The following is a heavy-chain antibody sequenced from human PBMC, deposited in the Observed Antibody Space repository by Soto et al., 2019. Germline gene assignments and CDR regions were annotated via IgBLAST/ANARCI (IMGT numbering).Heavy chain of an antibody. CDR1: GFTFNNYD. CDR3: VRRVSGNYDY. J-gene: IGHJ4*02. D-gene: IGHD1-7*01. Sequence: GGSLRLSCVASGFTFNNYDMHWVRQAPGKGLEYVSSISSNGGTTYYGNSVKGRFTISRDNSKNTLYLQMGSLRPEDMAVYYCVRRVSGNYDYWGQGTLVTV. CDR2: ISSNGGTT. V-gene: IGHV3-64*01.